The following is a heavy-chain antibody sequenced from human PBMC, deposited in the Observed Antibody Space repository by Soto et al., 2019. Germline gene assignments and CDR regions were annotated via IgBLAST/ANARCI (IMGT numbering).Heavy chain of an antibody. V-gene: IGHV3-23*01. CDR2: ISGSGDSGGGGST. Sequence: PGGSLRHLCAASGCIFSCYAMNRVRQAPGQGRAWGSSISGSGDSGGGGSTYYADSVKGRFIISRDNSKNTLYLQMNSLGAEDTAVYYCAKERPARYYYDSSGPLGYWGQGTLVTVSS. D-gene: IGHD3-22*01. J-gene: IGHJ4*02. CDR1: GCIFSCYA. CDR3: AKERPARYYYDSSGPLGY.